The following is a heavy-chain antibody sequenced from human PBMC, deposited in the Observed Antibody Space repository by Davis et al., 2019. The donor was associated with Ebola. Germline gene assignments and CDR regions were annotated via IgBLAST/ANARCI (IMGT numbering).Heavy chain of an antibody. D-gene: IGHD2-8*01. Sequence: ASVKVSCKASGGTFSSYAISWVRQAPGQGLEWMGWINPNSGGTNYAQTFQGWVTMTRDTSISTAYMELSRLRSDDTAVYYCARGGCTNGVCSPHYYYGMDVWGQGTTVTVSS. CDR3: ARGGCTNGVCSPHYYYGMDV. V-gene: IGHV1-2*04. CDR1: GGTFSSYA. J-gene: IGHJ6*02. CDR2: INPNSGGT.